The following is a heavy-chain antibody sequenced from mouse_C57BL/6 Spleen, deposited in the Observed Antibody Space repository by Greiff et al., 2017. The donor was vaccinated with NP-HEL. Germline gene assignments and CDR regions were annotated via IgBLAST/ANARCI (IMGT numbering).Heavy chain of an antibody. CDR3: ARDYYYGRSTDRWFAY. Sequence: EVMLVESGGGLVKPGGSLKLSCAASGFTFSDYGMHWVRQAPEQGLEWVAYISSGSSTIYYADTVKGRFTISIDNATNTLFLQLTSLTSEDTARYYCARDYYYGRSTDRWFAYWGQGTLVTVSA. CDR1: GFTFSDYG. CDR2: ISSGSSTI. D-gene: IGHD1-1*01. V-gene: IGHV5-17*01. J-gene: IGHJ3*01.